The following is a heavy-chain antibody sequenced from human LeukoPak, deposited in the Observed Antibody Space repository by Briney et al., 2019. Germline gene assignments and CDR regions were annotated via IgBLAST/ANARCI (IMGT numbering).Heavy chain of an antibody. Sequence: GGSLRLSCAASGFTFSSYAMHWVRQAPGKGLEWAAVISYDGSNKYYADSVKGRLTISRDNSKNTLYLQMNSLRAEDTAVYYCARCSVDTAMVTDLFDYWGQGTLVTVSS. J-gene: IGHJ4*02. CDR1: GFTFSSYA. V-gene: IGHV3-30*04. D-gene: IGHD5-18*01. CDR2: ISYDGSNK. CDR3: ARCSVDTAMVTDLFDY.